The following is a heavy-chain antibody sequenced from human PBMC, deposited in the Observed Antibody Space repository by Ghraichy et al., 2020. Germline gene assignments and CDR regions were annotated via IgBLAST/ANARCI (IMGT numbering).Heavy chain of an antibody. CDR1: GFTFCSYE. Sequence: GESLNISCAPSGFTFCSYEMNWVRQAPGKGLEWLSYISSSGSTIYYADSVKGRFTISRDNAKNSLYLQMNSLRAEDTALYYCAREIYGSGRGDGMDVWGQGTTVTVSS. CDR2: ISSSGSTI. V-gene: IGHV3-48*03. J-gene: IGHJ6*02. CDR3: AREIYGSGRGDGMDV. D-gene: IGHD3-10*01.